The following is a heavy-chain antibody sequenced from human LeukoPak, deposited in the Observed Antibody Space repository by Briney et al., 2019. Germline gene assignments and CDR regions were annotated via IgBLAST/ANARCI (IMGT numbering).Heavy chain of an antibody. D-gene: IGHD6-13*01. CDR1: GGTFSSYA. Sequence: SVKVSCKASGGTFSSYAISWVRQAPGQGLEWMGGIIPIFGTANYAQKFQGRVTITADKSTSTAYMELSSLRPEDTAVYYCARDGGIAAAGNAFDIWGQGTMVTVSS. V-gene: IGHV1-69*06. J-gene: IGHJ3*02. CDR2: IIPIFGTA. CDR3: ARDGGIAAAGNAFDI.